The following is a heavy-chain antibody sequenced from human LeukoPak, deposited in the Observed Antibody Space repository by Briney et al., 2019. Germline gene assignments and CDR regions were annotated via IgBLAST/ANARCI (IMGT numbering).Heavy chain of an antibody. CDR3: ARYTVVSSPGAFDL. D-gene: IGHD2-21*01. CDR1: GFTFSRHG. CDR2: ISNDGSRK. J-gene: IGHJ3*01. Sequence: GRSLRLSCAPSGFTFSRHGMHWVRQAPGKGLEWVAIISNDGSRKYYAHSVEGRFTISRDNSKNTLYLQMDSLRAEDTAMYYCARYTVVSSPGAFDLWGQGTMVTVSS. V-gene: IGHV3-30*03.